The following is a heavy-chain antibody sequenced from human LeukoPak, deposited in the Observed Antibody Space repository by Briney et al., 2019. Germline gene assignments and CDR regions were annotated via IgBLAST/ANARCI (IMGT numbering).Heavy chain of an antibody. J-gene: IGHJ4*02. V-gene: IGHV1-69*01. Sequence: VASVKVSCKASGGTFSSYAISWVRQAPGQGLEWMGGIIPIFGTANYAQKFQGRVTITADESTSTAYMELSSLRSEDTAVYYCARLPRCSSTSCPIAFDYWGQGTLVTVSS. CDR1: GGTFSSYA. CDR2: IIPIFGTA. CDR3: ARLPRCSSTSCPIAFDY. D-gene: IGHD2-2*01.